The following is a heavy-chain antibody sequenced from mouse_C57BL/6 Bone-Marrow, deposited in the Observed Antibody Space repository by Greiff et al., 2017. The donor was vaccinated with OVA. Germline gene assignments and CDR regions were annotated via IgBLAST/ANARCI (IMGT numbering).Heavy chain of an antibody. D-gene: IGHD2-4*01. CDR3: ARGDYDYEEWYFDV. V-gene: IGHV1-18*01. J-gene: IGHJ1*03. Sequence: VQLQQSGPELVKPGASVKIPCKASGYTFTDYNMDWVKQSHGKSLEWIGDINPNNGGTIYNQKFKGKATLTVDKSSSTAYMELRSLTSEDTAVYYCARGDYDYEEWYFDVWGTGTTVTVSS. CDR1: GYTFTDYN. CDR2: INPNNGGT.